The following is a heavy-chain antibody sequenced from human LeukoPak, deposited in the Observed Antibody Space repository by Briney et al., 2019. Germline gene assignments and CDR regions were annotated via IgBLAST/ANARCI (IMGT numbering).Heavy chain of an antibody. CDR1: GGSISSYY. CDR3: ARRGYYDSSGYYFDY. Sequence: SETLSPTCTVSGGSISSYYWSWIRQPPGKGLEWIGYIYYSGSTNYNPSLKSRVTISVDTSKNQFSLKLSSVTAADTAVYYCARRGYYDSSGYYFDYWGQGTLVTVSS. J-gene: IGHJ4*02. V-gene: IGHV4-59*01. CDR2: IYYSGST. D-gene: IGHD3-22*01.